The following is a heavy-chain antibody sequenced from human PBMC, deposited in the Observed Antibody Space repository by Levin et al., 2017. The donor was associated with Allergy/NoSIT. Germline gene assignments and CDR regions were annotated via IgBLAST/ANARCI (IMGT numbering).Heavy chain of an antibody. V-gene: IGHV1-24*01. D-gene: IGHD5-18*01. Sequence: AASVKVSCKVYGYTLTELSINWVRQAPGKGLEWMGGFDPEESETIYAQKFQGRVTMTEDTFTDTAYMELSSLRSEDTAVYYCATEDTTMIMFDLWGQGTVVTVSS. CDR1: GYTLTELS. CDR2: FDPEESET. CDR3: ATEDTTMIMFDL. J-gene: IGHJ3*01.